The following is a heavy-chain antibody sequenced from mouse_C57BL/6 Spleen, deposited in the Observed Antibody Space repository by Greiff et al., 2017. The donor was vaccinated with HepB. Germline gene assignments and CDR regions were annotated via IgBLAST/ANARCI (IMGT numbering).Heavy chain of an antibody. CDR2: INPGSGGT. Sequence: VKLMESGAELVRPGTSVKVSCKASGYAFTNYLIEWVKQRPGQGLEWIGVINPGSGGTNYNEKFKGKATLTADKSSSTAYMQLSSLTSEDSAVYFCARGGVRRDVPLTDWFAYWGQGTLVTVSA. V-gene: IGHV1-54*01. CDR1: GYAFTNYL. J-gene: IGHJ3*01. CDR3: ARGGVRRDVPLTDWFAY. D-gene: IGHD2-14*01.